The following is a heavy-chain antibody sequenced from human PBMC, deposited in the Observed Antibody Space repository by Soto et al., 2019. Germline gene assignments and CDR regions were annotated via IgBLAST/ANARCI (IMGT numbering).Heavy chain of an antibody. J-gene: IGHJ3*02. Sequence: QVQLVQSGAEVKKPGSSVKVSCKASGGTFSSYAISWVRQAPGQGLEWMGGIIPIFGTANYAQKFQGRVTITADESTSTAYMELSSLRSEDTAVYYCARNYDSSGLLRRDAFDIWGQGTMVTVSS. CDR3: ARNYDSSGLLRRDAFDI. CDR2: IIPIFGTA. V-gene: IGHV1-69*01. D-gene: IGHD3-22*01. CDR1: GGTFSSYA.